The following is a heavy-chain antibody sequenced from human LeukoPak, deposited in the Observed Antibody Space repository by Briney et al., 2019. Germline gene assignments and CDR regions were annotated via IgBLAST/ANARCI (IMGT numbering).Heavy chain of an antibody. Sequence: SETLSLTCAVYGGSFSGYYWSWIRQPPGKGLEWIGEINHSGSTNYNPSLKSRVTISVDTSKNQFSLKLSSVTAADTAVYYCSRGPPVFGGVYPFFNYGGREPLATVSS. CDR3: SRGPPVFGGVYPFFNY. V-gene: IGHV4-34*01. CDR1: GGSFSGYY. D-gene: IGHD3-16*01. J-gene: IGHJ4*02. CDR2: INHSGST.